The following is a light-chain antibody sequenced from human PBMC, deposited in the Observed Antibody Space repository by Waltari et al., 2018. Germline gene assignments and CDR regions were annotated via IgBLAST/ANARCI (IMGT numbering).Light chain of an antibody. CDR2: GHS. V-gene: IGLV1-40*01. J-gene: IGLJ3*02. CDR1: NLNIGAGYD. Sequence: QSVLTQPPSVSGAPGQRVTISCTGSNLNIGAGYDVPWYQQIPGKAPKPLFHGHSYRPSGVPDRFSGSKSGTSASLTITGLQAEDEADYYCQSYDGSLSGWVFGGGTKLTVL. CDR3: QSYDGSLSGWV.